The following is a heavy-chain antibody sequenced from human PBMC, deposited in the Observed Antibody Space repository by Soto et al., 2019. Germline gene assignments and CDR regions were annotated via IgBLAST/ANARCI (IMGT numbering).Heavy chain of an antibody. CDR3: ARRPSSGYYRYFDS. D-gene: IGHD3-22*01. Sequence: QVQLVQSGAEVKKPGSSVKVSCKASGGTFSNSPISWVRQAPGQGLEWMGGTIPTFNTGNYAQKFQGRLTITADKSTNTAYMELSSLRSEDTAVYYCARRPSSGYYRYFDSWGQGTLVTVSS. CDR2: TIPTFNTG. V-gene: IGHV1-69*06. J-gene: IGHJ4*02. CDR1: GGTFSNSP.